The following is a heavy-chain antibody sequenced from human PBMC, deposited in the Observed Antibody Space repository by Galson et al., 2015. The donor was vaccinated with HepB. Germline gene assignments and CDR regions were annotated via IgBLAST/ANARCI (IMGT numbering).Heavy chain of an antibody. CDR1: GFTFSNYG. V-gene: IGHV3-30*18. D-gene: IGHD5-24*01. CDR2: ISYDGSNE. Sequence: SLRLSCAASGFTFSNYGMHWVRQAPGKGLEWVAVISYDGSNEYYADSVKGRFTISRDNSKDTLYLQMNSLRGDDTAIYYCANRDDYGAFDYWGQGTLVIVSS. J-gene: IGHJ4*02. CDR3: ANRDDYGAFDY.